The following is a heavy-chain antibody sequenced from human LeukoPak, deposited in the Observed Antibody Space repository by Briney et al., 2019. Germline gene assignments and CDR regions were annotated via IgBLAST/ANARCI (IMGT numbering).Heavy chain of an antibody. Sequence: GESLKISCQGSGYSFTSYWIGWVRQMPGKGLEWMGIIYPGDSDTRYSPSFQGQVTISADKSISTAYLQWSSLKASDTAMHYCARRRNYYDSSFDYWGQGTLVTVSS. CDR3: ARRRNYYDSSFDY. J-gene: IGHJ4*02. CDR2: IYPGDSDT. V-gene: IGHV5-51*01. CDR1: GYSFTSYW. D-gene: IGHD3-22*01.